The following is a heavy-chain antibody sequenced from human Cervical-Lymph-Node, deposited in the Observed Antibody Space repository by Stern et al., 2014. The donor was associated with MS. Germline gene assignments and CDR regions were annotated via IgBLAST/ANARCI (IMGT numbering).Heavy chain of an antibody. CDR3: GRDTCRGGGCYFRY. Sequence: VQLVESGGGVVQPGRSLRLSCAASGFIFSNYAMHWVRQAPGKGLAWVAFVSNEGSKQFYADSVKGRFTISRDNANNTLYLQMNSLRAEDTAVYYCGRDTCRGGGCYFRYWGQGILITVSS. V-gene: IGHV3-30-3*01. CDR1: GFIFSNYA. D-gene: IGHD2-15*01. CDR2: VSNEGSKQ. J-gene: IGHJ4*02.